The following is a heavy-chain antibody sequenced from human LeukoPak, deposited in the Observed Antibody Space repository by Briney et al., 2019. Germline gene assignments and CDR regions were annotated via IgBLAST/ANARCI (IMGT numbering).Heavy chain of an antibody. J-gene: IGHJ6*02. CDR2: IKHDGSEK. CDR3: AREYYDFWSGYYTYHYGMDV. Sequence: PGGSLRLSCAASGFTFSNYWMSWVRQAPGKGLEWVANIKHDGSEKNYVESVKGRFTISRDDAKNSLYLQMNSLRAEDTAVYYCAREYYDFWSGYYTYHYGMDVWGQGTTVTVSS. V-gene: IGHV3-7*01. CDR1: GFTFSNYW. D-gene: IGHD3-3*01.